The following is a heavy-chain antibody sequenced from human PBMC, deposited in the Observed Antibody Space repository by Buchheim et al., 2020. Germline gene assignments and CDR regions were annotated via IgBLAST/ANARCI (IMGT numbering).Heavy chain of an antibody. CDR2: IYYSVRT. CDR3: VRDHTVNIYSYNGLDV. J-gene: IGHJ6*02. CDR1: GGSISSATYY. D-gene: IGHD4-17*01. V-gene: IGHV4-30-4*01. Sequence: QVQLQESGPGLLKPSQTLSLTCTVSGGSISSATYYWSWIRQPPGKGLEWIGYIYYSVRTNYNPSLQSRLTISLDTSKNQFSLQLSSVTAADTAVYYCVRDHTVNIYSYNGLDVWGQGTT.